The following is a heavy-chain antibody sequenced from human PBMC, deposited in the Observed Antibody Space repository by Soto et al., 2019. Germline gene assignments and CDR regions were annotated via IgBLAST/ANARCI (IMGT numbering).Heavy chain of an antibody. D-gene: IGHD3-22*01. J-gene: IGHJ5*02. CDR2: MYFGGSF. V-gene: IGHV4-59*02. CDR1: GASVSHGY. Sequence: QMQLQASGPGLVKPSETLSLTCNVSGASVSHGYWSWIRQPPGKGLEWIGFMYFGGSFNYNPSLTSRSNISEDTSKYQSTMKLPSVTASDTAVYYCARSYYDSTGFAVDPWGQGTQVTVSS. CDR3: ARSYYDSTGFAVDP.